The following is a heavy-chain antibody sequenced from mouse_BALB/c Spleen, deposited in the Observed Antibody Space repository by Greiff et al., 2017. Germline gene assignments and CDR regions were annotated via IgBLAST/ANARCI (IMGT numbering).Heavy chain of an antibody. V-gene: IGHV1-14*01. Sequence: VQLKESGPELVKPGASVKMSCKASGYTFTSYVMHWVKQKPGQGLEWIGYINPYNDGTKYNEKFKGKATLTSDKSSSTAYMELSSLTSEDSAVYYCARAGYYGNYGYWGQGTTLTVSS. J-gene: IGHJ2*01. CDR1: GYTFTSYV. CDR3: ARAGYYGNYGY. CDR2: INPYNDGT. D-gene: IGHD2-1*01.